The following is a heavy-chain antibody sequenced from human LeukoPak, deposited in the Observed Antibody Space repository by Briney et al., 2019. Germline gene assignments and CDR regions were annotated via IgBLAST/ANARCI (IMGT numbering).Heavy chain of an antibody. CDR1: GYTFTDFY. J-gene: IGHJ4*02. D-gene: IGHD3-9*01. V-gene: IGHV1-2*02. Sequence: ASARVSCKTSGYTFTDFYMHWVRQAPGRGLEWMGWVNLNSGGTNFAQKFQGRVSMTRDTSISTAYMQLSRLRFDDTAVYYCARSPHILTGENFDYWGQGTLLTVSS. CDR3: ARSPHILTGENFDY. CDR2: VNLNSGGT.